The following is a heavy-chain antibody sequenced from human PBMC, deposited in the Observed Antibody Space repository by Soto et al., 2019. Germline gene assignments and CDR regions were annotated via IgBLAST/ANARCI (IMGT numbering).Heavy chain of an antibody. CDR3: ARGNLSFDFDS. Sequence: QIQLVESGGDVVQPGRSLRLSCAASGFNFGFFGMHWVRQAPGKGLEWVAFISGDGINTHYADSVRGRFTLSRDYSKRTMYLQMDTLRDDDTALYYCARGNLSFDFDSWGQVTLVTVSS. V-gene: IGHV3-30*03. CDR2: ISGDGINT. CDR1: GFNFGFFG. D-gene: IGHD1-26*01. J-gene: IGHJ4*02.